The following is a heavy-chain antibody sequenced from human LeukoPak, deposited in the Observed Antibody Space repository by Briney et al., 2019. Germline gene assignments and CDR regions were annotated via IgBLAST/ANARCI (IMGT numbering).Heavy chain of an antibody. V-gene: IGHV1-2*06. CDR1: GYRFTSYW. J-gene: IGHJ3*02. D-gene: IGHD2-15*01. CDR2: INPNTGGT. Sequence: GESPKISCKGSGYRFTSYWIGWVRQAPGQGLEWMGRINPNTGGTNYAQKFQGRVTMTRDTSISTAYMELSRLRSDDTAVYYCAIAGGGSDAFDIWGQGTMVTVSS. CDR3: AIAGGGSDAFDI.